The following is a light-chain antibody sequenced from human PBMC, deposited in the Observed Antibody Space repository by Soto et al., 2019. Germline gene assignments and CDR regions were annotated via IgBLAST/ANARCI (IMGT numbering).Light chain of an antibody. CDR2: AAS. Sequence: DIQMTQSPSSLSASVGDRVTITCRASQSISSYLNWYQHKPGKAPKLLIYAASSLQTGVPSRFSGSRSGTDFALTISSLQRDDFATYYCQQTDSFPRNFGQAPKVDIK. V-gene: IGKV1-39*01. CDR3: QQTDSFPRN. J-gene: IGKJ1*01. CDR1: QSISSY.